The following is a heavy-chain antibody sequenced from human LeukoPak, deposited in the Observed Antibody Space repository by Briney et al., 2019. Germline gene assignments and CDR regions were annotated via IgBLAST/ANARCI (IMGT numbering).Heavy chain of an antibody. V-gene: IGHV1-2*02. CDR2: IDANNGDT. D-gene: IGHD4-11*01. CDR3: ARDPSSVTLYFFDY. CDR1: GYTFRGNY. J-gene: IGHJ4*02. Sequence: ASVKISCKASGYTFRGNYIHWMRQAPGQGLEWMGWIDANNGDTKSAQKFQGRVTMSRDTSISPAYMDLSSLSPDDAAVYYCARDPSSVTLYFFDYWGQGTLVTVSS.